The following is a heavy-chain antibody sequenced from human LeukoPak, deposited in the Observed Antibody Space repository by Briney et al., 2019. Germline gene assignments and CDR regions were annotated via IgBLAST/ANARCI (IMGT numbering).Heavy chain of an antibody. CDR3: ARDPGPFCDDTNCYIEY. V-gene: IGHV3-7*01. Sequence: GGSLRLSCEASGFTFSNYWMTWVRQAPGKGLEWVANIKQDGGQKYYADSLKGRFTISRDNAKNSLYLQINSLRAEDTAVYYCARDPGPFCDDTNCYIEYWGQGTLDTVSS. D-gene: IGHD2-2*02. CDR2: IKQDGGQK. J-gene: IGHJ4*02. CDR1: GFTFSNYW.